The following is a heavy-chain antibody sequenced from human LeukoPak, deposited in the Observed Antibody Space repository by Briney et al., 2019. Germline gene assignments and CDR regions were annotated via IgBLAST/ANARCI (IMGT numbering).Heavy chain of an antibody. CDR2: IYYSGST. Sequence: PSETLSLTCTVSGGSISSYYWSWIRQPSGKGLEWIGYIYYSGSTNYNPSLKSRVTISVDTSKNQFSLELSSVTAADTAVYYCARGGDYEEDAFDIWGQGTMVTVSS. D-gene: IGHD4-17*01. CDR1: GGSISSYY. V-gene: IGHV4-59*01. CDR3: ARGGDYEEDAFDI. J-gene: IGHJ3*02.